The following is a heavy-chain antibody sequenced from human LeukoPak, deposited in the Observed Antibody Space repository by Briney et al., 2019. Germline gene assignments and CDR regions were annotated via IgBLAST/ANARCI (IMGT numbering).Heavy chain of an antibody. Sequence: PSETLSLTCAVYGGSFSGYYWSWIRQPPGKGLEWIGEINHSGSTNYNPSLKSRVTISVDTSKNQFSLKLSSVTAADTAVYYCANSSPMPQRAGDWFDPWGQGTLVTVSS. D-gene: IGHD2-2*01. CDR2: INHSGST. J-gene: IGHJ5*02. V-gene: IGHV4-34*01. CDR1: GGSFSGYY. CDR3: ANSSPMPQRAGDWFDP.